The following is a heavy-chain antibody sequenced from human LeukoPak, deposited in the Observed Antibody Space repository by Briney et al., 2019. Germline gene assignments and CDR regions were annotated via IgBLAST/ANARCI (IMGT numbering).Heavy chain of an antibody. V-gene: IGHV3-11*01. J-gene: IGHJ4*02. CDR3: ARLRRIWNDVEMVDY. D-gene: IGHD1-1*01. CDR2: LSRSGITI. Sequence: PGGSLRLSCAASGFTVSDHYMSWIRQAPGKGLEWVSYLSRSGITIEYADSVKGRFTISRDNANNSLYLQMNSLSPEDTAVYYCARLRRIWNDVEMVDYRGQGTLVTVSS. CDR1: GFTVSDHY.